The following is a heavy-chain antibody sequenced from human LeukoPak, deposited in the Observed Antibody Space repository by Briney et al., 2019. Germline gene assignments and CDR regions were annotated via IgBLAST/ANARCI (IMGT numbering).Heavy chain of an antibody. D-gene: IGHD6-13*01. CDR1: GYTFTSYG. CDR2: INPNSGGT. V-gene: IGHV1-2*04. J-gene: IGHJ3*02. Sequence: ASVKVSCKASGYTFTSYGISWVRQAPGQGLEWMGWINPNSGGTNYAQKFQGWVTMTRDTSISTAYMEPSRLRSDDTAVYYCARGGIYSSSWYGFTDAFDIWGQGTMVTVSS. CDR3: ARGGIYSSSWYGFTDAFDI.